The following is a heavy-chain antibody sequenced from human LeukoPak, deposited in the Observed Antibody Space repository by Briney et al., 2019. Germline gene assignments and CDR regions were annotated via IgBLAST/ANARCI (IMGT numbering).Heavy chain of an antibody. CDR2: ITTGGETT. V-gene: IGHV3-48*03. J-gene: IGHJ4*02. CDR1: GFTFSSYE. D-gene: IGHD2-2*01. CDR3: ARAGVDQMRY. Sequence: GSLRLSCAASGFTFSSYEMNWVRQAPGKGLEWVSYITTGGETTYYADSVKGRFTISRDNAKNSLYLQMSSLRAEDTAVYYCARAGVDQMRYWGQGTLVTVSS.